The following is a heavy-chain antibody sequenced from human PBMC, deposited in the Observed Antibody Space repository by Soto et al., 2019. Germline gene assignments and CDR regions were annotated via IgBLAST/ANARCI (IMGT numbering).Heavy chain of an antibody. J-gene: IGHJ6*02. D-gene: IGHD6-13*01. CDR3: AKDVTAAGDNYYSTGLDV. CDR1: GFTFSLYG. Sequence: QVQLVESGGGVVQPGKSVRLSCAASGFTFSLYGIHWVRQAPGKGLEWVAFITYEGSDQDYVDSVKGRFTLSRDNSKNIVYLQMNSLRPEDTAVYYCAKDVTAAGDNYYSTGLDVWGHGTTVTVSS. V-gene: IGHV3-30*18. CDR2: ITYEGSDQ.